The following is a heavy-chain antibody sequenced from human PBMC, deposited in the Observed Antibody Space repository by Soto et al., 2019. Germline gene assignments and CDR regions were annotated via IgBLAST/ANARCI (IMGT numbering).Heavy chain of an antibody. D-gene: IGHD2-2*01. CDR2: VHYSGST. J-gene: IGHJ4*02. CDR3: ARAPRDAIPDY. Sequence: ETLSLTCTVSNGSISNYYWTWIRQPPGKGLEWIGFVHYSGSTNYNPSLKSRVTISLHTSKNQFSLKLSSVTTADTAVYYCARAPRDAIPDYWGQGTLVTVSS. V-gene: IGHV4-59*01. CDR1: NGSISNYY.